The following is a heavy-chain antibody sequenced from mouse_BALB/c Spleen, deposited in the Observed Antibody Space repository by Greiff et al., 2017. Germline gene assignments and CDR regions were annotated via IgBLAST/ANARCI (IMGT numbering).Heavy chain of an antibody. Sequence: VQLQQSGPGLVQPSQSLSITCTVSGFSLTSYGVHWVRQSPGKGLEWLGVIWSGGSTDYNAAFISRLSISKDNSKSQVFFKMNSLQANDTAIYYCARGLGFMDYWGQGTSVTVSS. V-gene: IGHV2-2*02. J-gene: IGHJ4*01. CDR1: GFSLTSYG. D-gene: IGHD3-3*01. CDR2: IWSGGST. CDR3: ARGLGFMDY.